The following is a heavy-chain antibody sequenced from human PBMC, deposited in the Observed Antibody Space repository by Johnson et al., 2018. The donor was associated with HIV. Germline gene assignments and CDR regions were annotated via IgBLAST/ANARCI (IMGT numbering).Heavy chain of an antibody. CDR2: IWYDGSNK. D-gene: IGHD5-12*01. Sequence: QVQLVESGGGVVQPGRSLRLSCAASGFTFSSYGMHWVRQAPGKGLEWVAVIWYDGSNKYYADSVKGRFTISRDNSNNTRYLQMNSLRAEDTAVYYCSRHSPRGYSGYDAFDIWGQGTMVTVSS. V-gene: IGHV3-33*01. CDR3: SRHSPRGYSGYDAFDI. CDR1: GFTFSSYG. J-gene: IGHJ3*02.